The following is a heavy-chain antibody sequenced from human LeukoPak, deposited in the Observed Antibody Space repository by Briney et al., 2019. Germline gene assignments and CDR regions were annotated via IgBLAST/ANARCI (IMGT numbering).Heavy chain of an antibody. V-gene: IGHV1-2*02. Sequence: GASVKVSCKASGYTFTGYYMHWVRQAPGQGLEWMGWINPNSGGTNYAQKFQGRVTMTRDTSISTAYMELSRLRSDDTAVYYCARDRHYYDSSGYYFHWGQGTLVTVSS. CDR3: ARDRHYYDSSGYYFH. J-gene: IGHJ4*02. CDR2: INPNSGGT. D-gene: IGHD3-22*01. CDR1: GYTFTGYY.